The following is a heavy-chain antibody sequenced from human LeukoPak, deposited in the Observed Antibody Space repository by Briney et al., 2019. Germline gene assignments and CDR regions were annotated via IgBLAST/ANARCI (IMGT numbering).Heavy chain of an antibody. J-gene: IGHJ4*02. CDR2: IYSGGST. D-gene: IGHD4-17*01. V-gene: IGHV3-53*01. CDR3: ARDAIDYGDYVFDY. CDR1: GFTVSSNY. Sequence: GGSLRLSCAASGFTVSSNYMSWVRQAPGKGREWVSVIYSGGSTYYADSVKGRFTISRDNSKNTLYLQMNGLRAEDTAVYYCARDAIDYGDYVFDYWGQGTLVTVSS.